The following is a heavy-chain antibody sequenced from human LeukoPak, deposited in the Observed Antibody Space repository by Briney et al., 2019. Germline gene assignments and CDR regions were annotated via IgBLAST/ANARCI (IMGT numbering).Heavy chain of an antibody. D-gene: IGHD6-13*01. J-gene: IGHJ3*02. V-gene: IGHV4-4*07. Sequence: SETLSLTCSVSGGSIMNYYWTWIRQPAGKGLDWIGRIYSSGHTNYNPSLQSRVTMSVDTSKKQMSLRLTSLTAADTAVYYCARIAQQNSEYHYDVFGIWGQGTVVTVSS. CDR1: GGSIMNYY. CDR3: ARIAQQNSEYHYDVFGI. CDR2: IYSSGHT.